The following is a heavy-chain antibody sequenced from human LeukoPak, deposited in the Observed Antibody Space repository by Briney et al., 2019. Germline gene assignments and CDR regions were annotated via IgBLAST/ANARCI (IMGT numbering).Heavy chain of an antibody. V-gene: IGHV4-39*01. D-gene: IGHD1-1*01. CDR1: GGSISNRNYH. J-gene: IGHJ5*02. CDR3: ARVPGGALNWFDP. CDR2: IYYSGST. Sequence: SETLSLTCTASGGSISNRNYHWGWIRQPPGKGLEWIGTIYYSGSTYYNPSLKSRVTISVYTSKNQFSLKLRSVTAADTSVYYCARVPGGALNWFDPWGQGTLVTVSS.